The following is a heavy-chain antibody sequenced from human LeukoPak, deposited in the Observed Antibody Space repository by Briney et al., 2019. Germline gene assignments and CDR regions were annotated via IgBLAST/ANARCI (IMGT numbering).Heavy chain of an antibody. CDR2: IYYSGST. CDR3: AGAAADHSFDP. D-gene: IGHD6-13*01. J-gene: IGHJ5*02. Sequence: SETLSLTCAVSGVSISSSSYYGGWIRQPPGKGREWIGNIYYSGSTYYHPSLKSRVTISGHTSKPQFPLTPSSVPAADTAVYYCAGAAADHSFDPWGQGTLVTVSS. CDR1: GVSISSSSYY. V-gene: IGHV4-39*01.